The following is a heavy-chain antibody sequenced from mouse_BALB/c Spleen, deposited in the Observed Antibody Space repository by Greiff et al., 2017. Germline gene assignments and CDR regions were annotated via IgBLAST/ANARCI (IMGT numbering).Heavy chain of an antibody. CDR1: GFAFSSYD. D-gene: IGHD1-1*01. J-gene: IGHJ2*01. CDR2: ISSGGGST. V-gene: IGHV5-12-1*01. CDR3: ARTTVNYFDY. Sequence: DVKLVESGGGLVKPGGSLKLSCAASGFAFSSYDMSWVRQTPEKRLEWVAYISSGGGSTYYPDTVKGRFTISRDNAKNTLYLQMSSLKSEDTAMYYCARTTVNYFDYWGQGTTLTVSS.